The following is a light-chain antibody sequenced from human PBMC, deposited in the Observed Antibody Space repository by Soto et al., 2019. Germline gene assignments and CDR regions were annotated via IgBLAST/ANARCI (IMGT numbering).Light chain of an antibody. Sequence: QLVLTQSPSASASLGASVKLTCTLSSGHSSYAIAWHQQQPEKGPRYLMKVNSDGSHSKGDGIPDRFSGSSSGAERYLTISSLQPEDEADYYGQTWGTGIVVFGGGTKLTVL. V-gene: IGLV4-69*01. CDR3: QTWGTGIVV. CDR1: SGHSSYA. CDR2: VNSDGSH. J-gene: IGLJ2*01.